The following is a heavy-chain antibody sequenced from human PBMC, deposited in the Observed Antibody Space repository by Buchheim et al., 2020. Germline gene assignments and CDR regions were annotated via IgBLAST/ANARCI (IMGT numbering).Heavy chain of an antibody. CDR1: GYNLISYA. D-gene: IGHD5/OR15-5a*01. CDR3: ARDEGREAPIVCNTALDY. Sequence: QVQLVQSGSELKKPGASVKISCKASGYNLISYAMNWVRQAPGQGLEWMGWINTNTGNPTFAQGFTGRFVFSLDTSVSTVYLHINSLKTDDTAVYYCARDEGREAPIVCNTALDYWGQGT. J-gene: IGHJ4*02. CDR2: INTNTGNP. V-gene: IGHV7-4-1*02.